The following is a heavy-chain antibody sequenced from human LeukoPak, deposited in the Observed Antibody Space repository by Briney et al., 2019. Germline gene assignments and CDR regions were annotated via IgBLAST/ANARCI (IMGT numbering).Heavy chain of an antibody. CDR3: ANEYRVREVLSFPYHYYYYMNV. V-gene: IGHV3-23*01. D-gene: IGHD1-26*01. J-gene: IGHJ6*03. Sequence: GGSLRLSCAASGFTFTSYAMRWVRQAPGKGLEWVSAISGSGGSTYYADSVKGRFTISRDNSKNTLYLQMNNLRAEYTAVYYCANEYRVREVLSFPYHYYYYMNVWGKGTTVTVSS. CDR2: ISGSGGST. CDR1: GFTFTSYA.